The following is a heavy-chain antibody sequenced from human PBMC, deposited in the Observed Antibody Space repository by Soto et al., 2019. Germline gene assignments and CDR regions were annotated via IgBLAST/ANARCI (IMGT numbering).Heavy chain of an antibody. CDR1: GFTFSSYS. V-gene: IGHV3-48*02. D-gene: IGHD3-22*01. CDR2: ISSSSSTI. CDR3: ARERDYDSSGSPYRYFEL. Sequence: GGSLRLSCAASGFTFSSYSMNWVRQAPGKGLEWVSYISSSSSTIYYADSVKGRFTISRDNAKNSLYLQMNSLRDEDTAVYYCARERDYDSSGSPYRYFELWGRGTLVTVSS. J-gene: IGHJ2*01.